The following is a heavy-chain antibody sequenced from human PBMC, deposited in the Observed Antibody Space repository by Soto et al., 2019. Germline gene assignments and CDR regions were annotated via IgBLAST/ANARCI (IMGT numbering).Heavy chain of an antibody. Sequence: QVQLQQWGAGLLKPSETLSLTCVVYGGSFSGYYWSWIRQSPGKGLEWIGGINHRGSTNYNPSLESRVTISGDTSKNQFSLKLPSVTAADTAMYYCARDGFCTSTTCRVGNWFDPWGQATLVTVSS. CDR1: GGSFSGYY. J-gene: IGHJ5*02. CDR2: INHRGST. D-gene: IGHD2-2*01. V-gene: IGHV4-34*01. CDR3: ARDGFCTSTTCRVGNWFDP.